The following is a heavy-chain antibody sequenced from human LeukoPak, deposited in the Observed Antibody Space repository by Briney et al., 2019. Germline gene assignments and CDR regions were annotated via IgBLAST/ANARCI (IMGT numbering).Heavy chain of an antibody. D-gene: IGHD7-27*01. CDR3: AREGPGEHHFDY. CDR1: GDSIISYY. J-gene: IGHJ4*02. CDR2: VYNSGRT. V-gene: IGHV4-59*01. Sequence: SETLCLTCTVSGDSIISYYWSWIRQPPGKGLEWIGYVYNSGRTSYNPSLTRRVTISADTSKNQFSLKMTSVTAADTAVYYCAREGPGEHHFDYWGQGTLVTVSS.